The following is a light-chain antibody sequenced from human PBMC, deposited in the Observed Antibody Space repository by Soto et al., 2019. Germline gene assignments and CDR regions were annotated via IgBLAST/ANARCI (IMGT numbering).Light chain of an antibody. V-gene: IGKV1-5*01. CDR3: PHYKSHS. CDR1: QSISNW. CDR2: HAS. Sequence: DIQMTQSPSTLPASVGDRVTITCRASQSISNWLAWYQQKPGTAPKVLIYHASNLQSGVPSRFSGSGSGAEFTITISRPEQDKVETYYRPHYKSHSFGQGTKVDI. J-gene: IGKJ1*01.